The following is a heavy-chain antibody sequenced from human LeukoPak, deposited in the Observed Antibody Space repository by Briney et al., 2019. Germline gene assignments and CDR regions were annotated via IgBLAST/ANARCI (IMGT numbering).Heavy chain of an antibody. CDR2: IYPGDLNT. D-gene: IGHD6-13*01. Sequence: GESLKISCKGSGYRFTSYWISWVRQMPGKGLEWMGIIYPGDLNTRNKPSFQGQVTISADKSISTAYLQWGSLKASDTAMYYCARLRTGYSSSPFDYWGQGTLVTVSS. J-gene: IGHJ4*02. CDR1: GYRFTSYW. CDR3: ARLRTGYSSSPFDY. V-gene: IGHV5-51*01.